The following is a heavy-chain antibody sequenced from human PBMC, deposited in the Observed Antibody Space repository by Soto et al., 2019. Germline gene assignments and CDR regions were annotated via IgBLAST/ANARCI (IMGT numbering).Heavy chain of an antibody. CDR1: GFTFISYA. CDR2: ISGSGGST. J-gene: IGHJ4*02. V-gene: IGHV3-23*01. CDR3: AKAYYYDSSGSISVRGFDY. Sequence: LRLSCAASGFTFISYAMSWVRQAPVKGLEWVSAISGSGGSTYYADSVKGRFTISRDNSKNTLYLQMNSLRAEDTAVYYCAKAYYYDSSGSISVRGFDYWGQGPRVTVS. D-gene: IGHD3-22*01.